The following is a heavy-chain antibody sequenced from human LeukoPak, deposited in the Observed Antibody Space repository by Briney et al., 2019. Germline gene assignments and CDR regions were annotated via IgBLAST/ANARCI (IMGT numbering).Heavy chain of an antibody. Sequence: SQTLSLTCAVSGGSFSGGTYSWSWIRQPPGKGLEWIGSIYYTGSTDYNPSLKSRVTISVDRSKNQFSLKLSSVTAADTAVYYCAREKVRGLFDYWGQGTLVTVSS. CDR3: AREKVRGLFDY. V-gene: IGHV4-30-2*01. J-gene: IGHJ4*02. D-gene: IGHD3-10*01. CDR2: IYYTGST. CDR1: GGSFSGGTYS.